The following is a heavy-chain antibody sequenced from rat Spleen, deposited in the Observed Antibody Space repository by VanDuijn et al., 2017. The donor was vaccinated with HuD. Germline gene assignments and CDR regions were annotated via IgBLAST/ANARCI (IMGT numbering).Heavy chain of an antibody. V-gene: IGHV5-31*01. D-gene: IGHD1-1*01. Sequence: EVQLVESGGGLVQPGRSLKLSCVASGFTFNYYWMTWIRQAPGRGLEWVASITNTGGSTYYPDSVTGRFTISRDIAKSTLYLQMNSLRSEDTATYYCTRDDYYSAVFDYWGQGVMVTVSS. CDR3: TRDDYYSAVFDY. J-gene: IGHJ2*01. CDR1: GFTFNYYW. CDR2: ITNTGGST.